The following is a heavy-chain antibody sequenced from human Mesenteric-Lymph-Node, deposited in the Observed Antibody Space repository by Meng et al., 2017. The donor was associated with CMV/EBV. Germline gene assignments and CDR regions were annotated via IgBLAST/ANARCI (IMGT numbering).Heavy chain of an antibody. D-gene: IGHD3-3*01. Sequence: GESLKISCVASGFTFSTSGMHWVRQAPGKGLEWVAFMQFDERDEYYADSVRGRFTISRDNSKNTLYLQMNSLRPEDTAVYYCARDLTIFGVAQGVYYYYGMDVWGQGTTVTVSS. CDR3: ARDLTIFGVAQGVYYYYGMDV. V-gene: IGHV3-30*02. CDR1: GFTFSTSG. J-gene: IGHJ6*02. CDR2: MQFDERDE.